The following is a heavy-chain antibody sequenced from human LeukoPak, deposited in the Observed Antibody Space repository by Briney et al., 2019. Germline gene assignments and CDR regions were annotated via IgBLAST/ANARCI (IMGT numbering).Heavy chain of an antibody. CDR1: GFTLSSYA. CDR3: AKAPTKEEEWLLLNYFDY. J-gene: IGHJ4*02. CDR2: ISGSGTRT. V-gene: IGHV3-23*01. Sequence: GGSLRLSCVGSGFTLSSYAMSCVRQAPGKGLEWVSAISGSGTRTYYADSVKGRFTISRDNSKNALYLQMNSLRAEDTAVYYCAKAPTKEEEWLLLNYFDYWGQGTLVTVSS. D-gene: IGHD3-22*01.